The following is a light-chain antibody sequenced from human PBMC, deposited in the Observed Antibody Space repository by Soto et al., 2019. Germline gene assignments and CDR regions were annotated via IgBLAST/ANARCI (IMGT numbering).Light chain of an antibody. J-gene: IGLJ1*01. V-gene: IGLV2-14*03. Sequence: SALTQPASVSGSPGQSIAISCTGTSSDVGGYNFVSWYQHHPGKAPKLLIYDVTSRPSGVSDRFSASKSGNTASLTISGLQTEDEADYYCSSHTSSRTLVFGTGTKLTVL. CDR2: DVT. CDR1: SSDVGGYNF. CDR3: SSHTSSRTLV.